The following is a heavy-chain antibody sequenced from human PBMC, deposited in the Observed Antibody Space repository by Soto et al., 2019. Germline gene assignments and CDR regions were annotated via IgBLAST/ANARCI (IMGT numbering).Heavy chain of an antibody. CDR1: GFTVSSNY. J-gene: IGHJ6*02. CDR3: ARGWYYGSGSYQQDYGMDV. CDR2: IYSGGST. D-gene: IGHD3-10*01. V-gene: IGHV3-53*01. Sequence: GGSLRLSCAASGFTVSSNYMSWVRQAPGKGLEWVSVIYSGGSTYYADSVKGRFTISRDNSKNTLYPQMNSLRAEDTAVYYCARGWYYGSGSYQQDYGMDVWGQGTTVTVSS.